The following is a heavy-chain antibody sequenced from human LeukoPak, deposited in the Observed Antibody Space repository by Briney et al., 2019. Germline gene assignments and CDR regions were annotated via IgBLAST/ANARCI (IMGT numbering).Heavy chain of an antibody. V-gene: IGHV4-59*08. CDR1: GGSILSNY. CDR3: ARGAPPYYYYGMDV. J-gene: IGHJ6*02. CDR2: IYYSGST. Sequence: SETLSLTCTVSGGSILSNYWTWIRQPPGKGLEWIGYIYYSGSTNYNPSLKSRVTISVETSKNQFSLKLSSGTAADTAVYYCARGAPPYYYYGMDVWGQGTTVTVSS. D-gene: IGHD3-16*01.